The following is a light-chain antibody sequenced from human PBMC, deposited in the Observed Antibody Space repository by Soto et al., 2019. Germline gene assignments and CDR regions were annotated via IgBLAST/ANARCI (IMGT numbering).Light chain of an antibody. CDR2: GAS. V-gene: IGKV3-20*01. J-gene: IGKJ1*01. CDR3: QQYGSSFAT. Sequence: EIVLTQSPGTLSLSPGERATLSSRASQSVSSNLAWYRQTPGQAPRLLIYGASTRATDTPARFSGSGSGTDFTLTISRVEPADFAVYYCQQYGSSFATFGQGTQVE. CDR1: QSVSSN.